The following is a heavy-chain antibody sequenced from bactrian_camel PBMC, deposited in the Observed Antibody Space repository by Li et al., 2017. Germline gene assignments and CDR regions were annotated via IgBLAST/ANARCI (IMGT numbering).Heavy chain of an antibody. CDR2: IGPDGSDL. J-gene: IGHJ4*01. CDR3: ATGGGSY. Sequence: VQLVESGGGSVQAGGSLRLSRTVSGLPFSGNSMNWVRQAPGKGLQCVASIGPDGSDLFVANAVKDRFAISRDNAKDTLFLQINSLKSDDTALYYCATGGGSYWGQGTQVTV. V-gene: IGHV3-2*01. CDR1: GLPFSGNS.